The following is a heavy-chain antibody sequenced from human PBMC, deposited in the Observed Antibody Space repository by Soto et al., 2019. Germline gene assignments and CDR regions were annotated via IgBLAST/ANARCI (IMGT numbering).Heavy chain of an antibody. V-gene: IGHV3-48*01. D-gene: IGHD3-3*01. CDR2: ISSSSSTI. CDR1: GFTFSSYS. J-gene: IGHJ4*02. Sequence: GGSLRLSCAASGFTFSSYSMNWVRQAPGKGLEWVSYISSSSSTIYYAEYVKGRFTISRDNAKNSLYLQMNSLRAEDTAVYYCASGGIFLVYWGQGTLVTVSS. CDR3: ASGGIFLVY.